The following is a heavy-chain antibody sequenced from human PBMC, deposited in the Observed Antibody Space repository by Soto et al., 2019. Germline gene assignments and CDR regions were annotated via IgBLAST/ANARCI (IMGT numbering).Heavy chain of an antibody. CDR2: IYYSGST. CDR1: GGSISSYY. CDR3: ARTTWGYSYGYYYYYGMDV. J-gene: IGHJ6*02. V-gene: IGHV4-59*01. Sequence: SETLSLTCTVSGGSISSYYWSWIRQPPGKGLEWNGYIYYSGSTNYNPSLKSRVTISVDTSKNQFSLKLSSVTAADTAVYYCARTTWGYSYGYYYYYGMDVWGQGTTVTVSS. D-gene: IGHD5-18*01.